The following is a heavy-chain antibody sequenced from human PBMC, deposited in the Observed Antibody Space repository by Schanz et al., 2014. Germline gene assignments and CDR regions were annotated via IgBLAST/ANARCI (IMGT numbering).Heavy chain of an antibody. V-gene: IGHV1-69*02. CDR3: APLDYADSVS. CDR1: GGTFSRLT. D-gene: IGHD4-17*01. J-gene: IGHJ5*02. Sequence: QVQLVQSGADVKKPGSSVRVSCKASGGTFSRLTFSWVRQAPGQGLEWMGRVIPILGVTHYAQKFQGRVTITADKSTTTAYMELNSLNSDDTSVYYCAPLDYADSVSWGQGTLVTVSS. CDR2: VIPILGVT.